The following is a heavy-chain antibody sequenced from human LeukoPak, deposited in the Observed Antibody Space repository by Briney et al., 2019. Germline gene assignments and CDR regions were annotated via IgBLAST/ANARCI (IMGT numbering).Heavy chain of an antibody. CDR3: ARHWSDSSGYYIFDY. J-gene: IGHJ4*02. V-gene: IGHV4-31*03. Sequence: SQTLSLTCPVSGGSINSGGYYCNWIRPHPGKGLEWIGNVCYSGSSYYNPSLKSRVTISVDTSKNQFSLKLSSVTAADTAVYYCARHWSDSSGYYIFDYWGQGTLVTVSS. CDR1: GGSINSGGYY. D-gene: IGHD3-22*01. CDR2: VCYSGSS.